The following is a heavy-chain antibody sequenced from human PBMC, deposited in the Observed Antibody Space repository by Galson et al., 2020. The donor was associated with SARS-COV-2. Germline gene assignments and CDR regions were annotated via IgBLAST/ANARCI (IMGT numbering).Heavy chain of an antibody. Sequence: ASVTVSCKASGYTFTSYGISWVRQAPGQGLEWMGWISAYNGNTNYAQKLQGRVTMTTDTSTSTAYMELRSLRSDDTAVYYCARDFLAAISVVVPAAHRGGDWFDPWGQGTLVTVSS. CDR2: ISAYNGNT. CDR1: GYTFTSYG. D-gene: IGHD2-2*01. CDR3: ARDFLAAISVVVPAAHRGGDWFDP. J-gene: IGHJ5*02. V-gene: IGHV1-18*04.